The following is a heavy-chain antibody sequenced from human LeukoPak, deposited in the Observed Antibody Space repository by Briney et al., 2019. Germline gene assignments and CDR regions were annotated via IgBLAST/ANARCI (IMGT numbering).Heavy chain of an antibody. V-gene: IGHV3-74*01. J-gene: IGHJ5*02. CDR1: GLNFSSYL. CDR2: ILCDGSRT. D-gene: IGHD3-3*01. Sequence: RGSLRLSRAGSGLNFSSYLMRWGGQAPGERPVWESGILCDGSRTSSADLVKRRFPIARDNEKNTLYLQMNSLRAEDTAVYYCARVNVVRYDFWSGANWFDPWGQGTLVTVSS. CDR3: ARVNVVRYDFWSGANWFDP.